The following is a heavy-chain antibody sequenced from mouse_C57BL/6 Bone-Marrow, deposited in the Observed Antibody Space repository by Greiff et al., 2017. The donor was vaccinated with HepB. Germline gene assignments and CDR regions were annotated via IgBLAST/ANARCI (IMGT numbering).Heavy chain of an antibody. J-gene: IGHJ1*03. CDR3: ARRITTVVATKYFDV. D-gene: IGHD1-1*01. CDR1: GFTFSSYG. V-gene: IGHV5-6*02. CDR2: ISSGGSYT. Sequence: DVKLVESGGDLVKPGGSLKLSCAASGFTFSSYGMSWVRQTPDKRLEWVATISSGGSYTYYPDSVKGRFTISRDNAKNTLYLQMSSLKSEDTAMYYSARRITTVVATKYFDVWGTGATVTVSA.